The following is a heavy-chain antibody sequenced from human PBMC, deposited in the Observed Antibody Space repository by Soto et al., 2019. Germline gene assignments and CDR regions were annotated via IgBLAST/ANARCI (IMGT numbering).Heavy chain of an antibody. V-gene: IGHV3-33*01. CDR3: ARDAYLIQVGATNPGGYYYGMDV. Sequence: HPGGSLRLSCAASGFTFSSYGMHWVRQAPGKGLEWVAVIWYDGSNKYYADYVKGRFTISRDNSKNTLYLQMNSLRAEDTAVYYCARDAYLIQVGATNPGGYYYGMDVWGQGTTVTVSS. CDR2: IWYDGSNK. J-gene: IGHJ6*02. D-gene: IGHD1-26*01. CDR1: GFTFSSYG.